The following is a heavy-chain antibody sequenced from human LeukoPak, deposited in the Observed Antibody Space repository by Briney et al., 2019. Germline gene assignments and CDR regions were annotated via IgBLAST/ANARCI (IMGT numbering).Heavy chain of an antibody. J-gene: IGHJ5*02. V-gene: IGHV1-18*01. CDR2: ISAYNGNT. CDR1: GYTFTSYG. Sequence: ASVKVSCKASGYTFTSYGISWVRQAPGQGLEWMGWISAYNGNTNYAQKLQGRVTMTTDTSTSTAYMELRSLRSDDTAVYHCARAVDVLMVYANGNWFDPWGQGTLVTVSS. CDR3: ARAVDVLMVYANGNWFDP. D-gene: IGHD2-8*01.